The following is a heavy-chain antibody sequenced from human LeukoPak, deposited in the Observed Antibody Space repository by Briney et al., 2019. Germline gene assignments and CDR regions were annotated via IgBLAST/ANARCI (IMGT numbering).Heavy chain of an antibody. CDR3: ARVSGHTSDF. J-gene: IGHJ4*02. CDR2: IWYDGRKS. CDR1: GFTFSSQG. V-gene: IGHV3-33*01. D-gene: IGHD3-10*01. Sequence: GSSLRLSCAASGFTFSSQGIDWVRQAPGKGLEWVGVIWYDGRKSDYAESVKGRFTISRDNSKNTVDLQMNSLRVEDTAVYYCARVSGHTSDFWGQGTLVTVSS.